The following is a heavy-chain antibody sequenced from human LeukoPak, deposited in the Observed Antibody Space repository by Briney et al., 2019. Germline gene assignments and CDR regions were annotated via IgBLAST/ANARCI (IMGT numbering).Heavy chain of an antibody. CDR3: ARPGRDFWSGYWDAFDI. Sequence: YPSQTLSLTCTVSGGSISSGSYYWSWIRQPAGKGLEWIGRIYTSGSTNYNPSLKSRVTISVDTSKNQFSLKLSSVAAADTAVYYCARPGRDFWSGYWDAFDIWGQGTMVTVSS. J-gene: IGHJ3*02. CDR2: IYTSGST. V-gene: IGHV4-61*02. D-gene: IGHD3-3*01. CDR1: GGSISSGSYY.